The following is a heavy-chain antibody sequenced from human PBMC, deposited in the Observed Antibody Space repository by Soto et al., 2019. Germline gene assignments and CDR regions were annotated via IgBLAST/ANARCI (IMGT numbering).Heavy chain of an antibody. Sequence: QLQLQESGPGLVKPSETLSLTCTVSGGSISSSSYYWGWIRQPPGKGLEWIGSIYYSGSTYYNPSLKSRVTISVDTSKNQFSLKLSSVTAADTAVYYCARHAVAVAGPLGYWGQGTLVTVSS. CDR1: GGSISSSSYY. V-gene: IGHV4-39*01. J-gene: IGHJ4*02. CDR2: IYYSGST. CDR3: ARHAVAVAGPLGY. D-gene: IGHD6-19*01.